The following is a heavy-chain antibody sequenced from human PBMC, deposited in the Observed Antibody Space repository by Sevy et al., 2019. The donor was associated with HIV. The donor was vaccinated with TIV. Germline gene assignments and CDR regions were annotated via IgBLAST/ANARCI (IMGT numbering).Heavy chain of an antibody. V-gene: IGHV3-21*01. J-gene: IGHJ4*02. CDR1: GFTFSSYS. Sequence: GGSLRLSCAASGFTFSSYSMNWVRQAPGKGLEWVSSISSSSSYIYYADTVKVRFTISRDNAKNSLYLQMNSLRAEDTAVYYCAPRALDLKPESEAFDYWGQGTLVTVSS. CDR3: APRALDLKPESEAFDY. CDR2: ISSSSSYI.